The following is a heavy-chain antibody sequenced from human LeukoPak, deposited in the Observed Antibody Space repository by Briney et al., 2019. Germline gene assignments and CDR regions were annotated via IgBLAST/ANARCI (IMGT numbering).Heavy chain of an antibody. Sequence: EASVKVSCKASGGTFNSYAISWVRQATGQGLEWMGWMNPNSGNTGYAQKFQGRVTMTRNTSISTAYMELSSLRSEDTAVYYCARRYGSGSFLHYYYYMDVWGKGTTVTISS. D-gene: IGHD3-10*01. CDR2: MNPNSGNT. V-gene: IGHV1-8*02. CDR3: ARRYGSGSFLHYYYYMDV. CDR1: GGTFNSYA. J-gene: IGHJ6*03.